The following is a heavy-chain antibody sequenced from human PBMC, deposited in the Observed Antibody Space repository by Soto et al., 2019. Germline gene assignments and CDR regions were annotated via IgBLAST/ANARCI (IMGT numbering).Heavy chain of an antibody. D-gene: IGHD2-21*02. CDR1: GFTFSSYA. CDR2: ISYDGSNK. Sequence: GGSLRLSCAASGFTFSSYAMHWVRQAPGKGLEWVAVISYDGSNKYYADSVKGRFTISRDNSKNTLYLQMNSLRAEDTAVYYCARVGGYCGGDCYSAGLDYWGQGTLVTVSS. J-gene: IGHJ4*02. CDR3: ARVGGYCGGDCYSAGLDY. V-gene: IGHV3-30-3*01.